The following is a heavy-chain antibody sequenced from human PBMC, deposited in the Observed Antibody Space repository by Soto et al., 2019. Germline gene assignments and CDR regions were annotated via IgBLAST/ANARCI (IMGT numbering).Heavy chain of an antibody. CDR3: ARGAETSYSRSTYYFDX. CDR2: IYHSGST. J-gene: IGHJ4*02. CDR1: GGSISSVGYS. D-gene: IGHD5-12*01. Sequence: SETLSLTCAVSGGSISSVGYSWSWIRQPPGKGLELIGYIYHSGSTYYNTSLKSRVTISVDRSKNQFSLKLSSVTAADTAVYYCARGAETSYSRSTYYFDXWGQGTLVTVSX. V-gene: IGHV4-30-2*01.